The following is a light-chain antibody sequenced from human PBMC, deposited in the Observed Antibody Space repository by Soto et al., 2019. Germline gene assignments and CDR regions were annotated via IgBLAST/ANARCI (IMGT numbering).Light chain of an antibody. CDR3: CSYAGSYTEV. J-gene: IGLJ1*01. CDR1: SSDVGYFNY. V-gene: IGLV2-11*01. Sequence: QSALTQPRSVSGSPGQSVTISCTGTSSDVGYFNYVSWYQQHPGKVPKLIIYNVSKRPSRVPDRFSGSKSGNTASLTISGLQAEDEADYYCCSYAGSYTEVFGTGTKVTVL. CDR2: NVS.